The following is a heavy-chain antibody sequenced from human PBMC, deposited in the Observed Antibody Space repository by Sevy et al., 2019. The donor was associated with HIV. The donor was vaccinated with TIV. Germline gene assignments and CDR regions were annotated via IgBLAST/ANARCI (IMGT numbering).Heavy chain of an antibody. D-gene: IGHD2-2*01. CDR1: DGSFSGYY. Sequence: SETLSLTCAVHDGSFSGYYWNWIRQLPGKGLEWIGEINGSGITYYNPSLKSRVTISVDTSKKQLYLKLNSLTAVDSAVYFWARSPPVVVVPGAPSWFDPWGQGTLVTVSS. CDR3: ARSPPVVVVPGAPSWFDP. J-gene: IGHJ5*02. CDR2: INGSGIT. V-gene: IGHV4-34*01.